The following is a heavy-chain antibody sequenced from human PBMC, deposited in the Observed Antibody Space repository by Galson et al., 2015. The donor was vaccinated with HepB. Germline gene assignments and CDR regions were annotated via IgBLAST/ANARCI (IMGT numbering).Heavy chain of an antibody. V-gene: IGHV3-30*02. Sequence: SLRLSCAASGFTFSSYGMHWVRQAPGKGLEWVAFIRYDGSNKYYADSVKGRFTISRDNSKNTLYLQMNSLRAEDTAVYYCAKDYLWFGSRGAAFDIWGQGTMVTVSS. J-gene: IGHJ3*02. D-gene: IGHD3-10*01. CDR2: IRYDGSNK. CDR1: GFTFSSYG. CDR3: AKDYLWFGSRGAAFDI.